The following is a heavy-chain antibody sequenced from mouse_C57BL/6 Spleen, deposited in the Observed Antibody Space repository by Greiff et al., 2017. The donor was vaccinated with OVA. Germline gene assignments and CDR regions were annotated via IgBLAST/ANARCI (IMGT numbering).Heavy chain of an antibody. V-gene: IGHV1-54*01. J-gene: IGHJ3*01. CDR1: GYAFTNYL. D-gene: IGHD1-1*01. Sequence: VQLQQSGAELVRPGTSVKVSCKASGYAFTNYLIEWVKQRPGQGLEWIGVINPGSGGTNYNEKFKGKATLTADKSSSTAYMQLSSLTSEDSAVYFCARSITTSYWGQGTLVTVSA. CDR3: ARSITTSY. CDR2: INPGSGGT.